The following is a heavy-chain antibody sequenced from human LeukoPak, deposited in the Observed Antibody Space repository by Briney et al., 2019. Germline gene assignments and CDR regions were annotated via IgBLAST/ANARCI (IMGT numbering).Heavy chain of an antibody. CDR1: GFSLSTSGMC. Sequence: SGPTLVNPTQTLTPTCTFSGFSLSTSGMCVSWIRQPPGKALEWLARIDWDDDKYYSTSLKTRLTISKDTSKNQVVLTMTNMDPVDTATYYCARGYSTVYYYLDVWGKGTTVTVSS. CDR2: IDWDDDK. V-gene: IGHV2-70*11. J-gene: IGHJ6*03. D-gene: IGHD6-13*01. CDR3: ARGYSTVYYYLDV.